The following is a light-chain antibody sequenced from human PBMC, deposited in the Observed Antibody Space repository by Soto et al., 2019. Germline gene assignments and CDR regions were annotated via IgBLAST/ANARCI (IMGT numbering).Light chain of an antibody. CDR2: EGN. CDR3: CSYAGSTTVI. Sequence: QSVLTQPASVSGSPGQSITISCTGTSSYFGSYNLVSWYQHHPGKAPKLIIYEGNKRPSGVSHRFSGSQSGNTASLTISGLQSEDEADYYCCSYAGSTTVIFDGGTKVTVL. J-gene: IGLJ2*01. CDR1: SSYFGSYNL. V-gene: IGLV2-23*01.